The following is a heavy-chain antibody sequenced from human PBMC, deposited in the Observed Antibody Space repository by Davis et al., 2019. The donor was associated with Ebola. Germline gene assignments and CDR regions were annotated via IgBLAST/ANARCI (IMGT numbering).Heavy chain of an antibody. CDR3: ARGFGITLFGVVTPYYMDV. D-gene: IGHD3-3*01. CDR2: MNPNSGNT. V-gene: IGHV1-8*01. J-gene: IGHJ6*03. CDR1: GYTFTSYD. Sequence: ASVKVSCKASGYTFTSYDINWVRQATGQGLEWMGWMNPNSGNTGYAQKFQDRVTVTRDTSTTTVYMEVNSLRSEDTAVYYCARGFGITLFGVVTPYYMDVWGQGTTVIVSS.